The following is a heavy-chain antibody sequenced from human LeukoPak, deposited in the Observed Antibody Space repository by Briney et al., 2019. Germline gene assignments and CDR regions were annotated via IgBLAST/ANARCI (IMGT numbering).Heavy chain of an antibody. Sequence: PGGSLRLSCTASGFTLSSYAMSWVRQAPGKGLEWVANIKQGGSEKNYVDSVKGRFTIARDDAKNSLYLQMNSLRAEDTAVYFCARDKGGMVPFDYWGQGTLVTVSS. D-gene: IGHD3-10*01. J-gene: IGHJ4*02. CDR3: ARDKGGMVPFDY. CDR2: IKQGGSEK. V-gene: IGHV3-7*01. CDR1: GFTLSSYA.